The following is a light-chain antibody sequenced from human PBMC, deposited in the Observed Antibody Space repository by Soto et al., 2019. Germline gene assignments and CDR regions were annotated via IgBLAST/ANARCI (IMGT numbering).Light chain of an antibody. CDR2: GAS. Sequence: EIVLSQFPGTLSFSPGDRATLSWRARQSVSSSYLAWYQQIPGQAPRLLIYGASSRATGIPARFSGSGSGTEFTLTISSLQSEDFAVYYCQQYNNWPPITFGQGTRLEIK. CDR1: QSVSSSY. V-gene: IGKV3D-15*01. J-gene: IGKJ5*01. CDR3: QQYNNWPPIT.